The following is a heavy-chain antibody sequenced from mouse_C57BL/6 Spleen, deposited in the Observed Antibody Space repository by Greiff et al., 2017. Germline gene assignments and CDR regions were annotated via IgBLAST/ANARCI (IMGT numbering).Heavy chain of an antibody. Sequence: EVQLQQSGPELVKPGASVKISCKASGYSFTDYNMNWVKQSNGKSLEWIGVINPNYGTTSYNEKFKGKATLTVDQSSSTAYMQLNSLTSEDSAVYYSARREGGGYYGCADWGQGTLVTVSA. CDR1: GYSFTDYN. CDR2: INPNYGTT. J-gene: IGHJ3*01. CDR3: ARREGGGYYGCAD. D-gene: IGHD1-1*02. V-gene: IGHV1-39*01.